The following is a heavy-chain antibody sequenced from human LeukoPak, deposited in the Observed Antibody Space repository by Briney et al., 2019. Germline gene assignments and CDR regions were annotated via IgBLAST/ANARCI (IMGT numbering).Heavy chain of an antibody. V-gene: IGHV1-18*01. Sequence: GASVKVSCKASGYTFTSYGISWVRQAPGQGLEWMGWVSAYNGNTNYAQKLQGRVTMTTDTSTSTAYMELRSLRSDDTAVYYWAREDSSGWYGSWFDPWGQGTLVTVSS. D-gene: IGHD6-19*01. CDR2: VSAYNGNT. J-gene: IGHJ5*02. CDR1: GYTFTSYG. CDR3: AREDSSGWYGSWFDP.